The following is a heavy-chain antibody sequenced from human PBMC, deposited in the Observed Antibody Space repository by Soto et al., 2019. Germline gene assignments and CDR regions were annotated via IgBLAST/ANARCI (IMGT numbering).Heavy chain of an antibody. V-gene: IGHV4-30-2*01. Sequence: ASETLSLTCAVSGGSISSGGYSWSWIRQPPGKGLEWIGYIYHSGSTYYNPSLKSRVTMSVDRSKNQFSLKLNSMTAADTAVYYCARHNYGSGSTYFDYWGQGTLVTVSS. CDR1: GGSISSGGYS. J-gene: IGHJ4*02. CDR3: ARHNYGSGSTYFDY. D-gene: IGHD3-10*01. CDR2: IYHSGST.